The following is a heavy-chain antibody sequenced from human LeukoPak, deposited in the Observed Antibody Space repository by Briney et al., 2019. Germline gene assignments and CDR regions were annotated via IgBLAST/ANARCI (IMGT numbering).Heavy chain of an antibody. CDR2: INQDGSEE. J-gene: IGHJ3*01. CDR3: ARWKMELQRNAFDF. Sequence: GGSLRLSCAASGFTFRTYWMSWIRQAPGKEPEWVADINQDGSEEYYLQSVRGRFTVSRDNAQNAVFPQMTNLRADDTAVYYCARWKMELQRNAFDFWGQGTVVTVSS. D-gene: IGHD1-26*01. CDR1: GFTFRTYW. V-gene: IGHV3-7*01.